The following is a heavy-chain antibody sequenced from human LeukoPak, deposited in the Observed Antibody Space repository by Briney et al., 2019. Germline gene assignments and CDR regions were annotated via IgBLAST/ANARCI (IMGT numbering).Heavy chain of an antibody. CDR2: INQDGNVK. J-gene: IGHJ4*02. V-gene: IGHV3-7*01. CDR3: ARWRWQQSEFDH. CDR1: GFTFGIHW. D-gene: IGHD5-24*01. Sequence: PGGSLRLSCAASGFTFGIHWVSSARQPAGKWRGWLVHINQDGNVKYYVDSVKGRFTVSRDNAKNSLYLQMNSLRAEDTAVYYCARWRWQQSEFDHWGQGTLVTVSS.